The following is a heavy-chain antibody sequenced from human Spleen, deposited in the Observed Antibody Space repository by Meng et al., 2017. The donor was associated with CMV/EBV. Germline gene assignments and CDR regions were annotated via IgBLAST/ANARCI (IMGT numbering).Heavy chain of an antibody. Sequence: GESLKISCAASGFTFSNYWMSWVRQAPGKGLERVANINQDGTEKYYVDSVKGRFTISRDNAKNSVHLQMNSLRAEDTALYYCVRGRGKDVWGQGTTVTVSS. V-gene: IGHV3-7*01. CDR3: VRGRGKDV. CDR2: INQDGTEK. CDR1: GFTFSNYW. J-gene: IGHJ6*02. D-gene: IGHD3-16*01.